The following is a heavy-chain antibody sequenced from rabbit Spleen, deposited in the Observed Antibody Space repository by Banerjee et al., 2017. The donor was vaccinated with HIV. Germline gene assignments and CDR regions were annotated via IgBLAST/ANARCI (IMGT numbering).Heavy chain of an antibody. D-gene: IGHD8-1*01. J-gene: IGHJ6*01. Sequence: QEQVVESGGGLVQPGGSLKLSCKASGFDFSAYGVSWVRQVPGKGLEWIGYIDPVFGITYYANWVNGRFTISSHNAQNTLFLQLNSLTAADTATYFCARDTGSSFSSYGMDLWGPGTLVTVS. V-gene: IGHV1S47*01. CDR2: IDPVFGIT. CDR3: ARDTGSSFSSYGMDL. CDR1: GFDFSAYG.